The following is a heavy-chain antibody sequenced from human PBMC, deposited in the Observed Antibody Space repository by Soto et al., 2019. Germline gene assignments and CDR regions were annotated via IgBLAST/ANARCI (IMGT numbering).Heavy chain of an antibody. D-gene: IGHD5-18*01. Sequence: HPGGSLRLSCAASGFTFSSYGMYWVRQAPGKGLEWVAAISYDGSNNYHADSVKGRFTISRDNSKNPLYLQLNSLRTEDTAVYYCARDIVKYTYGACDYWGQGVLVTVS. V-gene: IGHV3-30*03. J-gene: IGHJ4*02. CDR3: ARDIVKYTYGACDY. CDR1: GFTFSSYG. CDR2: ISYDGSNN.